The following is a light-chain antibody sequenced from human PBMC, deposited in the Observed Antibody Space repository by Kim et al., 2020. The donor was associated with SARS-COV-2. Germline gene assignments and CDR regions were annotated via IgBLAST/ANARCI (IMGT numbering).Light chain of an antibody. V-gene: IGLV1-44*01. CDR1: SSNIGFSP. CDR2: GND. J-gene: IGLJ3*02. Sequence: QSVLTQPPSVSATPGQRVTISCSGSSSNIGFSPVSWYQHLPGTAPKLLIYGNDQRPSGVPDRFSGSKSGTSVSLAISGLQSRDEGDYYCATWDDTLSGRVFGGGTQLTVL. CDR3: ATWDDTLSGRV.